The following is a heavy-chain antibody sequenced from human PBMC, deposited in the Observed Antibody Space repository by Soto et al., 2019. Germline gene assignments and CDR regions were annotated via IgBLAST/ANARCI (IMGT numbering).Heavy chain of an antibody. Sequence: SETLSLTCAVSGGSISSSNWWSWVRQPPGKGLEWIGEIYHSGSTNYNPSLKSRVTISVDKSKNQFSLKLSSVTAADTAVYYCARGLNGYCSGGSCYSDYYYYGMDVWGQGTTVTVSS. CDR1: GGSISSSNW. J-gene: IGHJ6*02. V-gene: IGHV4-4*02. CDR3: ARGLNGYCSGGSCYSDYYYYGMDV. CDR2: IYHSGST. D-gene: IGHD2-15*01.